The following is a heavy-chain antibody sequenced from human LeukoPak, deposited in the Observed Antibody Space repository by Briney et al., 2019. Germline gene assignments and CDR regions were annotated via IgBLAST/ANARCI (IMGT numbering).Heavy chain of an antibody. D-gene: IGHD5-12*01. Sequence: PSETLSLTCAVYGGSFTDYYWSWIRQSPGKGLEWIGEINHDGSTNYNPSLKSQVTIAVDRSKNQFSLKLTSVTAADTAVYYCARAYNGYDYPWGQGTLVTVSS. V-gene: IGHV4-34*01. CDR1: GGSFTDYY. CDR2: INHDGST. CDR3: ARAYNGYDYP. J-gene: IGHJ5*02.